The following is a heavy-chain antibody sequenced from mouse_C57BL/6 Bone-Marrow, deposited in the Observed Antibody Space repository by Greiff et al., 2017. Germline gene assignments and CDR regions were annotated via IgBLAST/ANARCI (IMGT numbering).Heavy chain of an antibody. D-gene: IGHD2-2*01. CDR2: INPSSGYT. V-gene: IGHV1-4*01. CDR1: GYTFTSYT. Sequence: QVQLQQSGAELARPGASVKMSCKASGYTFTSYTINWVKQRPGQGLEWIGYINPSSGYTKYNQKFKDKATLTADKSSSTAYMQLSSLTSEDSAVXYCARGGGLRRNWYFDVWGTGTTVTVSS. J-gene: IGHJ1*03. CDR3: ARGGGLRRNWYFDV.